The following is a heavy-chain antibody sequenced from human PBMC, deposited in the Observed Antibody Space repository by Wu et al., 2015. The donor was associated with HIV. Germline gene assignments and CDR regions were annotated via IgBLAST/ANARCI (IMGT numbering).Heavy chain of an antibody. V-gene: IGHV1-2*02. J-gene: IGHJ2*01. CDR3: ARDFSLDSSGWQYWYFDL. CDR1: GYTFTGYY. Sequence: QVQLVQSGAEVKKPGASVKVSCKASGYTFTGYYMHWVRQAPGQGLEWMGWINPNSGGTNYAQKFQGRVTMTRDTSISTAYMELSRLRSDDTAVYYCARDFSLDSSGWQYWYFDLWGRGTLVTVSS. D-gene: IGHD6-19*01. CDR2: INPNSGGT.